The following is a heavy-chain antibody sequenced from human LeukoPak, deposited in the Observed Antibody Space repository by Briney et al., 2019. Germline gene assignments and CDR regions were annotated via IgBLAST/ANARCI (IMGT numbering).Heavy chain of an antibody. CDR2: ISSNGGST. V-gene: IGHV3-64*01. Sequence: GGSLRLSCAASGFTFSSYAMHWVRQAPGKGLEYVSAISSNGGSTYYANSVKGRFTISRDNSKNTLYLQMGSLRAEDMAVYYCARDLTQLPYYYYYMDVWGKGTTVTVSS. J-gene: IGHJ6*03. D-gene: IGHD2-2*01. CDR1: GFTFSSYA. CDR3: ARDLTQLPYYYYYMDV.